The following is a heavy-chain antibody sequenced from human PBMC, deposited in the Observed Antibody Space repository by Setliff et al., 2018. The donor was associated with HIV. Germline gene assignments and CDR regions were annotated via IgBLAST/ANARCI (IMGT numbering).Heavy chain of an antibody. V-gene: IGHV3-7*01. CDR3: TRDRQTMTFDY. CDR2: INEDGSER. J-gene: IGHJ4*02. Sequence: GGSLRLSCAASGFIVSSFWMNWVRQAPGKGLEWLASINEDGSERNCVDSVRGRFTISKDNAKNSLYLQMNSLRAEDTAVYYCTRDRQTMTFDYWGQGTLVTV. D-gene: IGHD3-22*01. CDR1: GFIVSSFW.